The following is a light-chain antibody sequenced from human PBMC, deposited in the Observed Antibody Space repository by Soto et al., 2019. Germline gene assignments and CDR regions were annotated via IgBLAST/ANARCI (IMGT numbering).Light chain of an antibody. CDR2: ANT. CDR3: QSYDSSLSGHVV. V-gene: IGLV1-40*01. Sequence: QSVLTQPPSVSGAPGQRVTISCTGSSSNIGAGYGVHWYQQLPGTAPKLLIYANTDRPSGVPDRFSGSKSGTSASLAITGLQAEDEADYYCQSYDSSLSGHVVFGGGTKLTVL. CDR1: SSNIGAGYG. J-gene: IGLJ2*01.